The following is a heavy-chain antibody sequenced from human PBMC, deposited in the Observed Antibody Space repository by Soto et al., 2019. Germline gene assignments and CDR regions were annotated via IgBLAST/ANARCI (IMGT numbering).Heavy chain of an antibody. D-gene: IGHD2-15*01. V-gene: IGHV3-33*01. J-gene: IGHJ6*02. CDR2: IWYDGSNK. CDR1: GFTFSSYG. CDR3: AREYCSGGSCYPSRPWVHPNTYGMDV. Sequence: HPGGSLRLSCAASGFTFSSYGMHWVRQAPGKGLEWVAVIWYDGSNKYYADSVKGRFTISRDNSKNTLYLQMNSLRAEDTAVYYCAREYCSGGSCYPSRPWVHPNTYGMDVWGQGTTVTVSS.